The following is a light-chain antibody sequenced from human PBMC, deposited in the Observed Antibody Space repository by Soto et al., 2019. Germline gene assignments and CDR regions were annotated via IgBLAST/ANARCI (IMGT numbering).Light chain of an antibody. CDR1: SSDGGSYNL. CDR2: EVS. CDR3: CSYAGSSTSLV. J-gene: IGLJ1*01. V-gene: IGLV2-23*02. Sequence: QSALTQPASVSGSPGQSITISCTGTSSDGGSYNLVSWYQQHPGKAPKLMIYEVSKRPSGVSNRFSGSKSGNTASLTISGLQAEDEADYYCCSYAGSSTSLVFGTGTKVTVL.